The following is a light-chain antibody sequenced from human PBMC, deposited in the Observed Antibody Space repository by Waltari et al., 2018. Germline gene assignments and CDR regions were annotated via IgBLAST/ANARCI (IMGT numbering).Light chain of an antibody. Sequence: QSVLTQTPSASGTAGQRVTTSCSGSDSNAGSSSVSWYKKVPGTAPKLLIDRNNLRPSGVPDRFSGSKSGTSASLAISGLQSEDEADYYCAAWDYSLDGHVLFGGGTKLTVL. J-gene: IGLJ2*01. V-gene: IGLV1-44*01. CDR3: AAWDYSLDGHVL. CDR1: DSNAGSSS. CDR2: RNN.